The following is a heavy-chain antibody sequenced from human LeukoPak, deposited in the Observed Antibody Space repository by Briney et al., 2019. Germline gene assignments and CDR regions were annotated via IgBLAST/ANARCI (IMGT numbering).Heavy chain of an antibody. CDR3: ARGLPDIVAVVAATIFDY. Sequence: SETLSLTCAVYGGSFSGYYWSWIRQPPGKGLEWIGEINHSGSTNYNPSLKSRVTISVDTSKNQFSLKLSSVTAADTAVYYCARGLPDIVAVVAATIFDYWGQGTLVTVSS. J-gene: IGHJ4*02. V-gene: IGHV4-34*01. CDR2: INHSGST. D-gene: IGHD2-15*01. CDR1: GGSFSGYY.